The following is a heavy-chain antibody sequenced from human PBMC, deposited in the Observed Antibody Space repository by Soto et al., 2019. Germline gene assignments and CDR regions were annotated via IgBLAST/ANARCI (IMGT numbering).Heavy chain of an antibody. J-gene: IGHJ6*02. CDR2: IYHSGTT. Sequence: PSETLSLTCAVSGGSLSSTNWWSWVRQTPGKGLEWIGEIYHSGTTHYNPSLKSRVIISVDKSEKQFSLTLSSVTAADTAVYYCARAAKSSRDDYVWGSYRDAYYYYCMDVWGQGTTVTVSS. CDR1: GGSLSSTNW. CDR3: ARAAKSSRDDYVWGSYRDAYYYYCMDV. D-gene: IGHD3-16*02. V-gene: IGHV4-4*02.